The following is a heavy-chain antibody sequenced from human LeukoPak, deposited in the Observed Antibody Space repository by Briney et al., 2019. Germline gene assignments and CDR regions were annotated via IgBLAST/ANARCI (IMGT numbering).Heavy chain of an antibody. CDR1: GFTFSSYG. CDR3: AKGVYGSRSTSLADV. Sequence: GGSLRLSCAASGFTFSSYGMHWVRQAPGKGLEWVAVISYDGSNKYYADSVKGRSTISRDNSKNTLYLQMNSLRVEDTAVYYCAKGVYGSRSTSLADVWGQGTLVTVSS. V-gene: IGHV3-30*18. CDR2: ISYDGSNK. D-gene: IGHD3-10*01. J-gene: IGHJ4*02.